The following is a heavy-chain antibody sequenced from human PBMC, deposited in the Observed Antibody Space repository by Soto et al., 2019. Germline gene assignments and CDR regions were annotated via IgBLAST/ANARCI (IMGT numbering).Heavy chain of an antibody. CDR3: AKAESDFGYYYYGMDV. D-gene: IGHD3-3*01. J-gene: IGHJ6*02. CDR2: ISGSGGST. CDR1: GFTFSSYA. V-gene: IGHV3-23*01. Sequence: GGSLRLSCAASGFTFSSYAMSWVRQAPGKGLEWVSAISGSGGSTYYADSVKGRFTISRDNSKNTLYLQMNSLRAEDTAVYYCAKAESDFGYYYYGMDVWGQGTTVTVSS.